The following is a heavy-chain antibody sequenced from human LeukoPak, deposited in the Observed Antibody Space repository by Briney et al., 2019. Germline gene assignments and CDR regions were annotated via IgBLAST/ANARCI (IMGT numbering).Heavy chain of an antibody. CDR3: ATLGYCSGGSCYRRYLYAFDI. D-gene: IGHD2-15*01. Sequence: GASVKVSCKASGYTFTSYGISWVRQAPGQGLEWMGWISAYNGNTNYAQKLQGRVTMTTDTSTSTAYMELRSLRSDDTAVYYCATLGYCSGGSCYRRYLYAFDIWGQGTMVTVSS. CDR1: GYTFTSYG. V-gene: IGHV1-18*01. J-gene: IGHJ3*02. CDR2: ISAYNGNT.